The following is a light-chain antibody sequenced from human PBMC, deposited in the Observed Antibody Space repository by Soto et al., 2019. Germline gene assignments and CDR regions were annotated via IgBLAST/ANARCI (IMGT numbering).Light chain of an antibody. J-gene: IGLJ1*01. CDR3: GTWDISLRVGI. V-gene: IGLV1-51*01. Sequence: QSVLTHPPSVSAAHRQKVTISCSGSSSNIGNNYVSWYQQVPATAPNLLIYDNNNRPSGIPDRFSGSKSGTSATLVITGLQTGDEADYYCGTWDISLRVGIFGTGTKVTVL. CDR1: SSNIGNNY. CDR2: DNN.